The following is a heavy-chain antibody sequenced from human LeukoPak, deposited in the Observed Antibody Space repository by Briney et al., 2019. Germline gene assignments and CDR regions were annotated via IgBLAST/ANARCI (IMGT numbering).Heavy chain of an antibody. Sequence: GGSLRLSCVASGFTFSRYAMHWVRQPPGKGLEWVAVILYDGSDKFYADSVKGRFTISRDNSKNTVFMQMNSLRAEDTALYYCAREAIMMERWFDPWGRGTLVTVSS. CDR3: AREAIMMERWFDP. CDR2: ILYDGSDK. D-gene: IGHD2-8*01. V-gene: IGHV3-30-3*01. CDR1: GFTFSRYA. J-gene: IGHJ5*02.